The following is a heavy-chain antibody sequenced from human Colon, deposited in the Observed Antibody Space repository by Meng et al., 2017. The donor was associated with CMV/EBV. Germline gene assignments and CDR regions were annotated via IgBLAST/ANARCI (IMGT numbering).Heavy chain of an antibody. Sequence: SETLSLTCAVSGDSVSSDNWWSWVRQPPGKVQEWIGEIHHRGNTNYNPSLKSRVTMSVDKSKNQVSLELTSVTAADTAVYFCTSASGYKIDYWGQGTVVTVS. J-gene: IGHJ4*02. CDR3: TSASGYKIDY. CDR2: IHHRGNT. V-gene: IGHV4-4*02. CDR1: GDSVSSDNW. D-gene: IGHD6-13*01.